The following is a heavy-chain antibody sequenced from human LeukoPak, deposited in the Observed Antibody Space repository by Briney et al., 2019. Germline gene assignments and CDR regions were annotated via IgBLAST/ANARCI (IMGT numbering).Heavy chain of an antibody. CDR2: ISSSSSYT. CDR3: ARDAVSLAAAGTSDY. CDR1: GFTFSDYY. Sequence: PGGSLRLSCAASGFTFSDYYMSWIRQAPGKGLEWVSYISSSSSYTNYADSVKGRFTISRDNAKKSLYLQMNSLRAEDTAVYYCARDAVSLAAAGTSDYWGQGSLVTVSS. V-gene: IGHV3-11*05. D-gene: IGHD6-13*01. J-gene: IGHJ4*02.